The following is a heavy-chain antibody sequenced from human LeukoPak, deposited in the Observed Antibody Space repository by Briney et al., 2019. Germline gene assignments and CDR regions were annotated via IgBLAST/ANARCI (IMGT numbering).Heavy chain of an antibody. CDR2: IWYDGSSQ. CDR1: GFTFSNSG. CDR3: AKDYGTIVREPIITRPGWFDP. D-gene: IGHD3-10*01. V-gene: IGHV3-33*06. Sequence: GRALRLSCEASGFTFSNSGMHWVRQAPGKGLEWAAVIWYDGSSQYYADSVKGRFTISRDNSKNTLYLQMNSLRAEDTAVYYCAKDYGTIVREPIITRPGWFDPWGQGTQVTVSS. J-gene: IGHJ5*02.